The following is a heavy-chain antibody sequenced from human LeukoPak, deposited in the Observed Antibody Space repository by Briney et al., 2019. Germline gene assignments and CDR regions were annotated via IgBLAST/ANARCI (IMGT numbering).Heavy chain of an antibody. V-gene: IGHV3-23*01. Sequence: PGGSLRLSCAASGFTFSSYAMSWVRQAPGEGLEWVSAISGSGGSTYYADSVKGRFTISRDNSKNTLYLQMNSLRAEDTAVYYCAKDLGSRSEYHDYWGQGTLVTVSS. D-gene: IGHD2-15*01. CDR3: AKDLGSRSEYHDY. J-gene: IGHJ4*02. CDR2: ISGSGGST. CDR1: GFTFSSYA.